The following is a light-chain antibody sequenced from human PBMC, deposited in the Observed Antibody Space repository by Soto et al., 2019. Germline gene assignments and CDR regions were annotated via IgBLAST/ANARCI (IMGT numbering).Light chain of an antibody. Sequence: QSALTQPASVSGSPGQSITISCTGTSSDVGGYNYVSWYQQHPGKAPKLMIYEVSNRPSGVSNRFSGSKSGNTASLTISGRQAEDEADYYCSSYTSSSIDDVFGTGTKVTVL. CDR2: EVS. J-gene: IGLJ1*01. CDR1: SSDVGGYNY. V-gene: IGLV2-14*01. CDR3: SSYTSSSIDDV.